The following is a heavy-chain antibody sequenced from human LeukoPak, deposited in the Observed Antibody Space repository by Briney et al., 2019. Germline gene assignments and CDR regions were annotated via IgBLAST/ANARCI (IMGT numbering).Heavy chain of an antibody. CDR3: ARVWNGDFDY. Sequence: GGSLRLSCAASGITVSSNYMSWVRQAPGKGLEWVSVIYSGGSTYYADSVKGRFTISRDNSKNTLYLQMNSLRAEDTAVYYCARVWNGDFDYWGQGTLVTVSS. D-gene: IGHD1-1*01. CDR2: IYSGGST. CDR1: GITVSSNY. J-gene: IGHJ4*02. V-gene: IGHV3-66*01.